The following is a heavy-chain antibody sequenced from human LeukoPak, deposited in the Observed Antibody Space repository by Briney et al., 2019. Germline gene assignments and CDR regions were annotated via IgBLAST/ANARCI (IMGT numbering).Heavy chain of an antibody. CDR1: GFTVSSNY. D-gene: IGHD4-17*01. V-gene: IGHV3-66*01. J-gene: IGHJ3*02. Sequence: GGSLRLSCAASGFTVSSNYMSWVRQAPGKGLEWVSVIYSGGSTYYADSVKGRFTISRDNSKNTLYLQMNSLRAEDTAVYYCARDFGSYGVGAFDIWGQGTMVTVSS. CDR2: IYSGGST. CDR3: ARDFGSYGVGAFDI.